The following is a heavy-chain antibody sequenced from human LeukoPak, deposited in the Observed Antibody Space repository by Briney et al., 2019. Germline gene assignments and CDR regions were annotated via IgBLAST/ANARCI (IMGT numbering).Heavy chain of an antibody. CDR3: ARTQWLPTGETIYYFDY. V-gene: IGHV1-2*02. J-gene: IGHJ4*02. CDR1: GYTFTGYY. Sequence: ASVKVSCKASGYTFTGYYMHWVRQAPGQGREWMGWINPNSGGTNYAQKFQGRVTMTRDTSISTAYMELSRLRSDDTAVYYCARTQWLPTGETIYYFDYWGQGTLVTVSS. CDR2: INPNSGGT. D-gene: IGHD6-19*01.